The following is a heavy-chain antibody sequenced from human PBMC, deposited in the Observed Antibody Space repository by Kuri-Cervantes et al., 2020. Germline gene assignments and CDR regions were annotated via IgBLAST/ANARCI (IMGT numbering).Heavy chain of an antibody. CDR3: ARNPYGTGWLDP. D-gene: IGHD1-1*01. CDR2: FDPEDGET. CDR1: GYTLTELS. V-gene: IGHV1-24*01. Sequence: ASVKVSCKVSGYTLTELSMHWVRQAPGKGLEWMGGFDPEDGETIYAQKFQGRVSMTRDMSTGTAYMDLSSLTSDDTAVYYCARNPYGTGWLDPWGQGTQVTVSS. J-gene: IGHJ5*02.